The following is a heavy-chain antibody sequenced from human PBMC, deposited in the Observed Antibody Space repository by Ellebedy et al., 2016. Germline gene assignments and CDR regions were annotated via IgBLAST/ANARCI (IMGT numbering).Heavy chain of an antibody. CDR3: ARGKGLQLWFIYYFDY. Sequence: ASVKVSXXASGYTFTGYPIHWVRQVPGQRFEWMGWIDGGSGETKYSEKFQGRVTITRDTSASRVYLDLSSLRPEDTAVYYCARGKGLQLWFIYYFDYWGQGTQVTVSS. CDR1: GYTFTGYP. CDR2: IDGGSGET. J-gene: IGHJ4*02. V-gene: IGHV1-3*01. D-gene: IGHD3-10*01.